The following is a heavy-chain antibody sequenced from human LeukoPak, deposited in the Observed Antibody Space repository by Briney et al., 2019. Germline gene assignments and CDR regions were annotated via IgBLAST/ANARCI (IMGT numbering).Heavy chain of an antibody. CDR2: INPTGGST. V-gene: IGHV1-46*01. CDR1: GYTFTSYY. CDR3: ARGYYYYYMDV. Sequence: GASVKVSCKASGYTFTSYYMHWVRQAPGQGLEWMGLINPTGGSTGYAQKFQGRVTMTRDMSTSTDYMELSRLRSDDTAVYYCARGYYYYYMDVWGKGTTVTVSS. J-gene: IGHJ6*03.